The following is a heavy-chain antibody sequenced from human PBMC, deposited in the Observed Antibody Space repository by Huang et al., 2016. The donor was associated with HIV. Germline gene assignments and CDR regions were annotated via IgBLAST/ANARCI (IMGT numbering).Heavy chain of an antibody. CDR2: IVHVFDAT. D-gene: IGHD2-8*01. Sequence: QAQLVQSGAEVTKPGSSVKVSCKTSAHNFKTSPISWVRQAPGQGLAWMGGIVHVFDATKDSEKSQGRVTTTADEPTGTVYMEVDSLRSEDTAFDFCAREKFDGNGVPFRWNTLKGYFFNDWGQGTLVTVSS. V-gene: IGHV1-69*01. CDR3: AREKFDGNGVPFRWNTLKGYFFND. J-gene: IGHJ4*02. CDR1: AHNFKTSP.